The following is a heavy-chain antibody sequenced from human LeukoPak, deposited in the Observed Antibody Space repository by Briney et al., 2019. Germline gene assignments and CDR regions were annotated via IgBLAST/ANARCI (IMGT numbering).Heavy chain of an antibody. V-gene: IGHV4-39*01. D-gene: IGHD3-22*01. J-gene: IGHJ5*02. Sequence: SETLSLTCTVSSGSISTSNYYWSWIRQPPGKGLEWIGEINHSGSTNYNPSLKSRVTISVDTSKNQFSLKLSSVTAADTAVYYCARHVKNDYYDSSGYYYDVPWGQGTLVTVSS. CDR2: INHSGST. CDR3: ARHVKNDYYDSSGYYYDVP. CDR1: SGSISTSNYY.